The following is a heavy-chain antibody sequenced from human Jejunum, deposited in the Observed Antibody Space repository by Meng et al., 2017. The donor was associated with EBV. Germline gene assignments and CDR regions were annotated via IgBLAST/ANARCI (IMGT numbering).Heavy chain of an antibody. CDR3: ARDQGRDYDSSTYYTH. D-gene: IGHD3-22*01. Sequence: QVQPVQAGAEVKKPGASVKVSCKASGDTFSSYVINWVRQAPGQGLEWMGGIIPIFGRTNYALEFQDRVTITADKFTSTVYMEMSSLKSEDTAVYYCARDQGRDYDSSTYYTHWGRGTLVTVSS. V-gene: IGHV1-69*06. CDR1: GDTFSSYV. CDR2: IIPIFGRT. J-gene: IGHJ4*02.